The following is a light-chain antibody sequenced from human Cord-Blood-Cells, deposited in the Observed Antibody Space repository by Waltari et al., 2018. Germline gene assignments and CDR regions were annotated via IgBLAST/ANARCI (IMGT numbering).Light chain of an antibody. CDR2: EVS. CDR1: SSAVGGYNY. V-gene: IGLV2-14*01. CDR3: SSYTSSSTPS. Sequence: QSALTQPASVSGSPGQSITIPCTGTSSAVGGYNYVSWYQQHPGKAPKLMIYEVSNRPSGVSNRFSGSKSGNTASLTISGLQAEDEADYYCSSYTSSSTPSFGGGTKLTVL. J-gene: IGLJ2*01.